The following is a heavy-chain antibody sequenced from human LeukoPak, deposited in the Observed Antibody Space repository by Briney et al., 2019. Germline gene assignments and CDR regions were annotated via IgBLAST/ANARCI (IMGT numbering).Heavy chain of an antibody. CDR3: ARETHYYDSSGYKFLDI. J-gene: IGHJ3*02. D-gene: IGHD3-22*01. CDR2: IIPFFGTA. CDR1: GGTFSNYA. Sequence: SVKVSCKASGGTFSNYAITWVRQAPGQGLEWMGGIIPFFGTANYAQKFQGRVTITADDFTTTSYLELSGLTSEDTAVYYCARETHYYDSSGYKFLDIWGQGTMVTVSS. V-gene: IGHV1-69*13.